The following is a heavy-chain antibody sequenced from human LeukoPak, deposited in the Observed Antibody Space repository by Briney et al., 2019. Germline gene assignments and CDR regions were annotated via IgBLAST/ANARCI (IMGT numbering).Heavy chain of an antibody. CDR1: GLTVSSNC. J-gene: IGHJ3*02. D-gene: IGHD3-3*01. V-gene: IGHV3-23*01. CDR2: ISGSGGST. Sequence: GGSLRLSCAVSGLTVSSNCMSWVRQAPGKGLEWVSAISGSGGSTYYADSVKGRFTISRDNSKNTLYLQMNSLRAEDTAVYYCAKPVRDFWSGLDAFDIWGQGTMVTVSS. CDR3: AKPVRDFWSGLDAFDI.